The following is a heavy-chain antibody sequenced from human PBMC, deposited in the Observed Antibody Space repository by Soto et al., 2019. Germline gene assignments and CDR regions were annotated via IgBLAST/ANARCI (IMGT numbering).Heavy chain of an antibody. D-gene: IGHD3-10*01. J-gene: IGHJ6*03. V-gene: IGHV3-48*01. Sequence: GGSLRLSCAASGFTFSSYSMNWVRQAPGKGLEWVSYISSSSSTIYYADSVKGRFTISRDNAKNSLYLQMNSLRAEDTAVYYCARAQTGSWFGELLPLYYYYYMDVWGKGTTVTVSS. CDR1: GFTFSSYS. CDR3: ARAQTGSWFGELLPLYYYYYMDV. CDR2: ISSSSSTI.